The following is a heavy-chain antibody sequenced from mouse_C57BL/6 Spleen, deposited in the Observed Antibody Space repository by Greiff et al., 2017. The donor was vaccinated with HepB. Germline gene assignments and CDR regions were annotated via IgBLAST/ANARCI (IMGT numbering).Heavy chain of an antibody. CDR1: GYAFSSSR. D-gene: IGHD4-1*01. J-gene: IGHJ2*01. Sequence: VQPQQSGPELVKPGASVKIFCKASGYAFSSSRMNWVKQRPGKGLEWIGRIYPGDGDTNYNGKFKGKATLTADKSSSTAYMQLSSLTSEDSAVYFCARDGTSYFDYWGQGTTLTVSS. CDR3: ARDGTSYFDY. V-gene: IGHV1-82*01. CDR2: IYPGDGDT.